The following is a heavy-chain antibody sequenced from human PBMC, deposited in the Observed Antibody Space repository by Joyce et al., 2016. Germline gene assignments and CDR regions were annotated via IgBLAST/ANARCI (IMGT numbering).Heavy chain of an antibody. D-gene: IGHD3-16*01. CDR3: ARGWGAN. Sequence: QVQLVQSGAEVKKPGASVKVSCKASGYTFISYDINWVRQAAGQELEWMGWMNPNRGNTAYAQKFQGRVTLTRSTSISTAYMELSSLRSEDTAVYYCARGWGANWGQGTLVTVSS. CDR1: GYTFISYD. CDR2: MNPNRGNT. J-gene: IGHJ4*02. V-gene: IGHV1-8*01.